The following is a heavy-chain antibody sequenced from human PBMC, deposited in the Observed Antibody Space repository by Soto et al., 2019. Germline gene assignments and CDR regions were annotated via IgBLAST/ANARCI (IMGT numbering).Heavy chain of an antibody. J-gene: IGHJ4*01. CDR3: ARGGYYYENSGQNAYDY. Sequence: TLSLTCTVSGGSISSGGYYWSWIRQHPGKGLEWIGYIYYGGSTYYNPSLKSRATISGDTSKNQFSLKLSSVTAADTAVYYCARGGYYYENSGQNAYDYWGQGILVTVSS. V-gene: IGHV4-31*03. D-gene: IGHD3-22*01. CDR2: IYYGGST. CDR1: GGSISSGGYY.